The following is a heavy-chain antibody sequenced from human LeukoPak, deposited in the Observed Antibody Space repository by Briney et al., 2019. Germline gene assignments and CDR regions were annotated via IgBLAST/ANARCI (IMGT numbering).Heavy chain of an antibody. CDR1: GGTFSTHA. CDR2: LIPIFALA. V-gene: IGHV1-69*13. CDR3: ARAECSTTNSHTRIRNYYRDV. D-gene: IGHD2-2*01. J-gene: IGHJ6*03. Sequence: SVKVSCKASGGTFSTHAISWVRQAPGQGLEWMGGLIPIFALANYAQKFQGRLTITADESTNTAYLELSSLRFEDTAVYYCARAECSTTNSHTRIRNYYRDVWATGPRVPVSS.